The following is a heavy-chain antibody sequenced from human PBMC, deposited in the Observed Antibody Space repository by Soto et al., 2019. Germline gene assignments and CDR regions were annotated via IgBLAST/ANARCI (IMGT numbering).Heavy chain of an antibody. V-gene: IGHV3-48*01. CDR1: GFKISSSS. J-gene: IGHJ5*02. CDR2: ISDSGSNT. D-gene: IGHD6-19*01. CDR3: AKDPRIAVAATGNWFDP. Sequence: EVQLVESGGGLVQPGGSLRLSCAAFGFKISSSSMNWVRQAPGRGLEWVAYISDSGSNTLYADSVKGRFTVSRDTAKNSLYLQMNSLRAEDTAVYYCAKDPRIAVAATGNWFDPWGQGTLVTVSS.